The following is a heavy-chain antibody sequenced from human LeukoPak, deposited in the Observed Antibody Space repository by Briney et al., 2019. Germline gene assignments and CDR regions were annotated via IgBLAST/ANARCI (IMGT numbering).Heavy chain of an antibody. Sequence: GGSLRLSCKASRFTFSTYSMNWVRQAPGKGLEWVSSISSSSSYIYYADSVKGRFTISRDNSKNTLYLQMNSLRAEDTAVYYCAKDLGYGDYFFDYWGQGTLVTVSS. CDR2: ISSSSSYI. CDR1: RFTFSTYS. D-gene: IGHD4-17*01. J-gene: IGHJ4*02. V-gene: IGHV3-21*04. CDR3: AKDLGYGDYFFDY.